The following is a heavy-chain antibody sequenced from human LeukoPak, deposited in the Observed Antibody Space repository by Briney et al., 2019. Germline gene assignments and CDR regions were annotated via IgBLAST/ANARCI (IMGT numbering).Heavy chain of an antibody. J-gene: IGHJ4*02. CDR2: TSSSGSTI. Sequence: GGSLRLSCAASGFTFSSYEMNWVRQAPGKGLEWVSYTSSSGSTIYYADSVKGRFTISRDNAKNSLYLQMNSLRAEDTAVYYCAREGDSGYDSYFDYWGQGTLVTVSS. CDR1: GFTFSSYE. D-gene: IGHD5-12*01. CDR3: AREGDSGYDSYFDY. V-gene: IGHV3-48*03.